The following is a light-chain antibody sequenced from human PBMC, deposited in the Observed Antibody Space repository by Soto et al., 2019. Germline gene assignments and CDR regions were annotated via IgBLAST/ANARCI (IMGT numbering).Light chain of an antibody. V-gene: IGLV1-47*02. CDR1: SSNIGSNF. CDR3: ASWDGSLSSHV. CDR2: TNN. J-gene: IGLJ1*01. Sequence: QSVLTQPPSASGTPGQRVTISCSGSSSNIGSNFVYWYQHLPGTAPKLLIYTNNQRPSGVPDLFSGSKSGTSASLAISGIRSEDEADYYCASWDGSLSSHVFGTGTKLTVL.